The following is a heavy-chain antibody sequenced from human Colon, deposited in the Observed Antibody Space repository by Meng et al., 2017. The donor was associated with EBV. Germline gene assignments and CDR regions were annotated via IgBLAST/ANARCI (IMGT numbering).Heavy chain of an antibody. CDR1: GGSFSGHY. J-gene: IGHJ4*02. CDR3: ARLYPPDQWLLTSDTSEY. Sequence: QAQLQQWGARLLKPPETLSLTCAVYGGSFSGHYWTWIRQPPGKGLEWIGEINHSGSTNYNPSLKSRVTLSTDTSKNQFSLKVKSVTAADTAVYFCARLYPPDQWLLTSDTSEYWGQGTLVTVSS. D-gene: IGHD6-19*01. CDR2: INHSGST. V-gene: IGHV4-34*01.